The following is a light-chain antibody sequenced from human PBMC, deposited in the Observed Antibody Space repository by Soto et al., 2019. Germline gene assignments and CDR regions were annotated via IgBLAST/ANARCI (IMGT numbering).Light chain of an antibody. V-gene: IGKV1-13*02. CDR1: QDIRGA. CDR3: QQFNTYPIT. CDR2: DVS. J-gene: IGKJ5*01. Sequence: AIQLTQSPSSLSASVGDRVTITCRASQDIRGALAWYQQKPGKPPKLLIFDVSSLQSGVPSRFSGSGSGTEFTLTISSLQAEDFATYYCQQFNTYPITFGQGTRLEIK.